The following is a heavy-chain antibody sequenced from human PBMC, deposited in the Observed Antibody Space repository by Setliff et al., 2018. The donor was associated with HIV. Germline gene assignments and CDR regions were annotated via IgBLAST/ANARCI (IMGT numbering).Heavy chain of an antibody. Sequence: ASVKVSCTASAFTFNIYAIHWVRQAPGQGLEWMGYIDANTGIPTYAQALSGRFVFSLDTSVTTAYLQISSLTAEDTAVYYCARDFLGDPDWSLDYWGQGTLVTVSS. CDR3: ARDFLGDPDWSLDY. V-gene: IGHV7-4-1*02. CDR2: IDANTGIP. CDR1: AFTFNIYA. D-gene: IGHD3-9*01. J-gene: IGHJ4*02.